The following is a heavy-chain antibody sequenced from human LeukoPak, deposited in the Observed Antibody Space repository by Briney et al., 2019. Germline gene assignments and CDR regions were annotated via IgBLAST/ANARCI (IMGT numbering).Heavy chain of an antibody. CDR1: GYTFTGYY. Sequence: GASVKVSCKASGYTFTGYYMHWVRQAPGQGLEWMGWTNPNSGDTNYAQKFQGRVTMTRDTSISTAYMELSRLRSDDTAVYYCARSSRLGGVVVVAASFDPWGQGTLVTVSS. CDR3: ARSSRLGGVVVVAASFDP. D-gene: IGHD2-15*01. J-gene: IGHJ5*02. CDR2: TNPNSGDT. V-gene: IGHV1-2*02.